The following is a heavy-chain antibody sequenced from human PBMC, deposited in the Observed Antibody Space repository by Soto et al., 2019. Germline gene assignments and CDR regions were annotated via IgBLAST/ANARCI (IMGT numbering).Heavy chain of an antibody. V-gene: IGHV3-48*02. J-gene: IGHJ4*02. D-gene: IGHD3-16*02. CDR2: ISASRTTV. Sequence: EVQLVESGGGLVQPGESLRLSCAASEFTFSSFNMHWVRQAPGKGLEWVSYISASRTTVYYGDSVKGRFTISRDNAKNSLYLQMNSLRDEDTAVYYCARIYRRDGNKYADYWGQGTLVTVSS. CDR3: ARIYRRDGNKYADY. CDR1: EFTFSSFN.